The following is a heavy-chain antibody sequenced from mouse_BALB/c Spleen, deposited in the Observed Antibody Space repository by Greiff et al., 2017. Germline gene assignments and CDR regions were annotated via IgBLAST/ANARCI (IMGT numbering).Heavy chain of an antibody. CDR2: IYPGNVNT. V-gene: IGHV1S56*01. CDR1: GYTFTSYY. Sequence: VQLQQSGPELVKPGASVRISCKASGYTFTSYYIHWVKQRPGQGLEWIGWIYPGNVNTKYNEKFKGKATLTADKSSSTAYMQLSSLTSEDSAVYFCARDGNYGGFDYWGQGTTLTVSS. CDR3: ARDGNYGGFDY. J-gene: IGHJ2*01. D-gene: IGHD2-1*01.